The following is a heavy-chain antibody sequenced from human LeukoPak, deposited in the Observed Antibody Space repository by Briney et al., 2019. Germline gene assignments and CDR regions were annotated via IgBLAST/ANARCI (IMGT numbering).Heavy chain of an antibody. J-gene: IGHJ4*02. D-gene: IGHD3-16*02. Sequence: SETLSLTCTVSGGSVSSGSYYWSWIRQPPGKGLEWIGYIYYSGSTNYNPSLKSRVTISVDTSKNQFSLKLSSVTAADTAVHYCARESDDYVWGSYRYYFDYWGQGTLVTVSS. CDR2: IYYSGST. CDR1: GGSVSSGSYY. V-gene: IGHV4-61*01. CDR3: ARESDDYVWGSYRYYFDY.